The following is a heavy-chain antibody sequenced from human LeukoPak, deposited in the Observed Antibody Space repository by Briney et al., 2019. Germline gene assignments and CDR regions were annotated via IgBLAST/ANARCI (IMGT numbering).Heavy chain of an antibody. CDR2: IIPIFGTA. J-gene: IGHJ4*02. V-gene: IGHV1-69*05. CDR3: ARASGSYYYPHFDY. D-gene: IGHD1-26*01. Sequence: SVKVSCKASGGTFSSYAISWVRQAPGQGLEWMGGIIPIFGTANYAQKFQGRVTMTRDTSTSTVYMELSSLRSEDTAVYYCARASGSYYYPHFDYWGQGTLVTVSS. CDR1: GGTFSSYA.